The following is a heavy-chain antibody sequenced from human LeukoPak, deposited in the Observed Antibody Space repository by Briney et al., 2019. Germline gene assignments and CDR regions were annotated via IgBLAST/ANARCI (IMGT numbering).Heavy chain of an antibody. CDR3: ARQPGDSEGFWFDP. CDR2: IYYSGST. V-gene: IGHV4-39*01. D-gene: IGHD7-27*01. CDR1: GGSISSSSYY. Sequence: PSETLSLTCTVSGGSISSSSYYWGWILQPPGKGLEWIGSIYYSGSTYYNPSLKSRVTISVDTSKNQFSLKLSSVTAADTAVYYCARQPGDSEGFWFDPWGQGTLVTVSS. J-gene: IGHJ5*02.